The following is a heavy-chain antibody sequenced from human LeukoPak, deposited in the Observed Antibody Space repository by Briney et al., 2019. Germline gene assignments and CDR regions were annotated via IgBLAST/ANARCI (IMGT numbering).Heavy chain of an antibody. D-gene: IGHD3-9*01. Sequence: PSETLSLTCSVSDDSITIYYWTWIRQPPGKGLEWIGYIDHTGTTNYNPSLNSRVTISRDTSKNHFSLQLSSVTAADTAVYYCARDGYDILTGSQLYYFDYWGQGTLVTVSS. CDR3: ARDGYDILTGSQLYYFDY. CDR1: DDSITIYY. V-gene: IGHV4-59*01. CDR2: IDHTGTT. J-gene: IGHJ4*02.